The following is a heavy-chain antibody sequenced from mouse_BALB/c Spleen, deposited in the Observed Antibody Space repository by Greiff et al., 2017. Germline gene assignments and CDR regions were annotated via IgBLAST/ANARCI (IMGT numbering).Heavy chain of an antibody. Sequence: DVKLQESGGGLVQPKGSLKLSCAASGFTFNTYAMNWVRQAPGKGLEWVARIRSKSNNYATYYADSVKDRFTISRDDSQSMLYLQMNNLKTEDTAMYYCVRHTPVTTLDYWGQGTSVTVSS. CDR1: GFTFNTYA. D-gene: IGHD2-1*01. V-gene: IGHV10-1*02. CDR3: VRHTPVTTLDY. J-gene: IGHJ4*01. CDR2: IRSKSNNYAT.